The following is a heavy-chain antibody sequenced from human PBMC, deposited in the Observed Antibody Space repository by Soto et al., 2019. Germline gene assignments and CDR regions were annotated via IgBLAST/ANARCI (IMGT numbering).Heavy chain of an antibody. CDR2: IYYSGST. Sequence: SETLSLTCTVSGGSISSGGYYWSWIRQRPGKGLERIGYIYYSGSTYYNPSLKSRVTISVDTSKNQFFLKLSSLTSADTAVYYCASRHDYGDYTFDYWGQGTLVTVS. D-gene: IGHD4-17*01. CDR3: ASRHDYGDYTFDY. CDR1: GGSISSGGYY. J-gene: IGHJ4*02. V-gene: IGHV4-31*03.